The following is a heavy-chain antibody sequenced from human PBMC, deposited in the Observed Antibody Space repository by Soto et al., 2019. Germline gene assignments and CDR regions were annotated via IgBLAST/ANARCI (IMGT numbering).Heavy chain of an antibody. J-gene: IGHJ5*02. CDR1: GGSISSGCYY. V-gene: IGHV4-31*03. D-gene: IGHD2-2*02. CDR2: IYYSGST. CDR3: AVGQLLYIDWFDP. Sequence: PSETLSLTCTVSGGSISSGCYYWSWIRQHPGKGLEWIGYIYYSGSTYYNPSLKSRVTISVDTSKNQFSLKLSSVTAADTAVYYCAVGQLLYIDWFDPWGQGTLVTVSS.